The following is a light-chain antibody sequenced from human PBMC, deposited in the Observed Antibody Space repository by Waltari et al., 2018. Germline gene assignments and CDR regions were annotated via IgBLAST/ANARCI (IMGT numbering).Light chain of an antibody. Sequence: QSVLTQPPSVSWAPGPRVSISFTGSGSTLVAGYDLPLYQQHPGKAPKLLIYGTSTRPPGVPDRFFGSQSGTSASLAITALQAEDEAEYYCQSYDTSLSVVFGGGTKLTVL. CDR3: QSYDTSLSVV. CDR1: GSTLVAGYD. J-gene: IGLJ2*01. CDR2: GTS. V-gene: IGLV1-40*01.